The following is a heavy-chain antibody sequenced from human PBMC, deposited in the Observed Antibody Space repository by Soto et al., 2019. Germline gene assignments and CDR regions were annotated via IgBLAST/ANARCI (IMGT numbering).Heavy chain of an antibody. D-gene: IGHD6-13*01. CDR2: IDNHGSAT. J-gene: IGHJ5*02. V-gene: IGHV3-74*01. CDR1: GFTFSGYG. Sequence: EVQLVESGGGLVQPGGSLRLSCAASGFTFSGYGMHWVRQVPGKGLVWVSHIDNHGSATTYADSVKGRFTISRDNAKNTMYLQMNSLRAEDTAVYYCARDSWGIYHWGQGTLVTVSS. CDR3: ARDSWGIYH.